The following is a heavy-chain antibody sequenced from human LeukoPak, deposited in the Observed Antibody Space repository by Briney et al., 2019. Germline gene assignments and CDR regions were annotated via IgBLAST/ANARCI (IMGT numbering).Heavy chain of an antibody. Sequence: PSETLSLTCAVYGGSFSGYYWSWIRQPPGKGLEWIGEINHSGSTNYNPSLKSRVTISVDTSKNQFSLKLSSVTAADTAVYYCAIPGSGPGMDVWGQGTTVTVSS. CDR2: INHSGST. V-gene: IGHV4-34*01. J-gene: IGHJ6*02. CDR3: AIPGSGPGMDV. D-gene: IGHD3-10*01. CDR1: GGSFSGYY.